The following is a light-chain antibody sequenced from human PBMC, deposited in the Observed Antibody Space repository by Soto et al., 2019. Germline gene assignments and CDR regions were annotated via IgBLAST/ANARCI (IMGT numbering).Light chain of an antibody. J-gene: IGLJ3*02. CDR3: SSYTISRIRV. V-gene: IGLV2-14*01. Sequence: QSALTQPASVSGSPGQSITISCTGSSSDIGAYNYVSWYQQHPGKAPKLRIYDVTNRPSGVSYRFSGSKSGSTASLTISGLQAEDEADYYCSSYTISRIRVFGGGTKLTVL. CDR1: SSDIGAYNY. CDR2: DVT.